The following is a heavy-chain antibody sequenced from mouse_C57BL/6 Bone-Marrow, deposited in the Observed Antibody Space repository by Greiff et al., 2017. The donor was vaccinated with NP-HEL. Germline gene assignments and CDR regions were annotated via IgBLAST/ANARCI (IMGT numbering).Heavy chain of an antibody. CDR1: GYSFTGYY. D-gene: IGHD1-1*01. Sequence: VQLQQSGPELVKPGASVKISCKASGYSFTGYYMNWVKQSPEKSLEWIGEINPSTGGTTYNQKFKAKATLTVDKSSSTAYMQLKSLTSEDSAVYYCQIYCEGSYNYGYWGQGTTLTVSS. CDR3: QIYCEGSYNYGY. CDR2: INPSTGGT. J-gene: IGHJ2*01. V-gene: IGHV1-42*01.